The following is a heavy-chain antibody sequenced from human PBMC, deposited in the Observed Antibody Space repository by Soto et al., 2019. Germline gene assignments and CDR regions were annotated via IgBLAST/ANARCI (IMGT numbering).Heavy chain of an antibody. J-gene: IGHJ4*02. V-gene: IGHV3-30*18. CDR1: GFTFSSYG. D-gene: IGHD5-12*01. CDR3: AKGGSGAPNY. CDR2: ISYDGSNK. Sequence: QVQLVESGGGVVQPGRSLRLSCAASGFTFSSYGMHWVRQAPGKGLGWVAVISYDGSNKNYADSVKGRFTISRDNSKNTRYLQMNSLRAEDTPVYYCAKGGSGAPNYWGQGTLVTVSS.